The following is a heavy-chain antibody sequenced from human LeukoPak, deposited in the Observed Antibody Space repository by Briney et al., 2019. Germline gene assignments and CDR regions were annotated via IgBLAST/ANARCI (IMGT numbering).Heavy chain of an antibody. D-gene: IGHD3-22*01. V-gene: IGHV3-53*01. Sequence: QPGGSLRLSCAASGFTVSSNYMSWVRQAPGKGLEWVSVIYSGGSTYYADSVKGRFTISRDNSKNTLYLQMNSLRAEDTAVYYCARGANYDSSGYYFDYWGQGTLVTVSS. CDR2: IYSGGST. CDR1: GFTVSSNY. CDR3: ARGANYDSSGYYFDY. J-gene: IGHJ4*02.